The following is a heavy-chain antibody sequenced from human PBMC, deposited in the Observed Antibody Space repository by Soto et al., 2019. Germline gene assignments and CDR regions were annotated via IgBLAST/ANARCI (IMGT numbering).Heavy chain of an antibody. CDR2: ISGSGGRT. V-gene: IGHV3-23*01. CDR3: ARHIVVVIASEFDY. J-gene: IGHJ4*02. D-gene: IGHD2-21*01. CDR1: GFTFSSYA. Sequence: EVQLLESGGGLVQPGGSLRLSCAASGFTFSSYAMSWVRQAPGKGLEWVSAISGSGGRTYYADSVKGRFTISRDNSKNTLYLQMNSLRAEDTAVYYCARHIVVVIASEFDYWGQGTLVTVSS.